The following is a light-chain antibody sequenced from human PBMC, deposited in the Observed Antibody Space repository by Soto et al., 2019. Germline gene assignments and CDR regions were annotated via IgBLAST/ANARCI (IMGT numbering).Light chain of an antibody. CDR2: LGS. Sequence: DVVMTQSPLSLPVTPGEPASISCRSSQSLLFINGYNYLDWYLQKPGQSPQLLIYLGSNRASGVPDRLSGSGSGTDFTLKISRAEADDVGVYYCMQALQAPGTFGQGTKLEIK. J-gene: IGKJ2*02. CDR3: MQALQAPGT. V-gene: IGKV2-28*01. CDR1: QSLLFINGYNY.